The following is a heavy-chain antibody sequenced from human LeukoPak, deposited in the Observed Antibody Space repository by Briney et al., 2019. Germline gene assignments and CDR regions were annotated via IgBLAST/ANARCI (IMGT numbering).Heavy chain of an antibody. CDR1: GGTFSSYA. D-gene: IGHD6-13*01. Sequence: ASVKVSCKASGGTFSSYAISWVRQAPGQGLEWMGWINPNSGGTNYAQKFQGRVTMTRDTSISTAYMELSRLRSDDTAVYYCARDLTLGIAAAGTSPPSDYWGQGTLVTVSS. CDR2: INPNSGGT. J-gene: IGHJ4*02. CDR3: ARDLTLGIAAAGTSPPSDY. V-gene: IGHV1-2*02.